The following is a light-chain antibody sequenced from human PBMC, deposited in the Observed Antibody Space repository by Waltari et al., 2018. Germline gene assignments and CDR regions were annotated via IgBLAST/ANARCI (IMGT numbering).Light chain of an antibody. CDR2: VNSDGSH. J-gene: IGLJ3*02. V-gene: IGLV4-69*01. CDR1: IGHSSKI. CDR3: QTGGHSTWV. Sequence: QLVLTQLPSASASLGASVKLTGNLSIGHSSKIIAWHQQQPEKGTRYLMKVNSDGSHSKVDEIPDRFSGFGSVAERYLTISSLQSGDEADDYCQTGGHSTWVFGGGTKLTVL.